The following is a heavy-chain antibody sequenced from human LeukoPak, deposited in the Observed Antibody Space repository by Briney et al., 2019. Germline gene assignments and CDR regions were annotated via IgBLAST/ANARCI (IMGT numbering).Heavy chain of an antibody. V-gene: IGHV3-48*01. CDR1: GFIFSSYS. CDR2: INSGGTTM. CDR3: ASSLWFGELLDYYYYGMDV. Sequence: GGSLRLSCAASGFIFSSYSMNWVRQAPGKGLEWISYINSGGTTMYYADSVKGRFTISRDNSKNTLYLQMNSLRAEDTAVYYCASSLWFGELLDYYYYGMDVWGQGTTVTVSS. J-gene: IGHJ6*02. D-gene: IGHD3-10*01.